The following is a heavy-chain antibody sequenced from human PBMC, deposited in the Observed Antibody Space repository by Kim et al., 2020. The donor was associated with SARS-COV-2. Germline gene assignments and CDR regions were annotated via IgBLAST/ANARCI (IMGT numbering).Heavy chain of an antibody. CDR3: ARRAVDSSGTYYFDY. V-gene: IGHV3-74*01. J-gene: IGHJ4*02. CDR2: IYSDGSGT. Sequence: GGSQRLSCAASGFTFSSYWMHWVRQAPGKGLVWVSRIYSDGSGTSYADSVKGRFTISRDNAKNTLYLQMNSLRAEDTALYYCARRAVDSSGTYYFDYWGQGTLVTVSS. CDR1: GFTFSSYW. D-gene: IGHD3-22*01.